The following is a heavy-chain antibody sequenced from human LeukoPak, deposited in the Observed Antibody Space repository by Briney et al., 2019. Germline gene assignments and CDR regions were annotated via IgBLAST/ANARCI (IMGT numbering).Heavy chain of an antibody. V-gene: IGHV3-74*01. CDR1: GFTFSSYW. CDR2: IKSDGSST. J-gene: IGHJ4*02. CDR3: ARAYNSHFDY. D-gene: IGHD1-1*01. Sequence: GSLRLSCAASGFTFSSYWMHWVRQAPGKGLVCVSRIKSDGSSTSYADSVKGRFTISRDDAKNTLYLQMNSLRAEDTAVYYCARAYNSHFDYWGQGALVTVSS.